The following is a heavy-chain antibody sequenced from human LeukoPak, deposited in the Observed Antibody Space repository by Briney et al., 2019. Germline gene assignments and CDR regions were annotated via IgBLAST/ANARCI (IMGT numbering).Heavy chain of an antibody. CDR2: IYTSGST. V-gene: IGHV4-61*02. Sequence: PSETLSLTCTVSGGSISSSSDYLGWIQQPAGKGLEWIGRIYTSGSTNYNPSLKSRVTMSVDTSKNQFSLKLSSVTAADTAVYYCARAPGLSSWNWFDPWGQGTLVTVSS. CDR3: ARAPGLSSWNWFDP. J-gene: IGHJ5*02. CDR1: GGSISSSSDY. D-gene: IGHD6-13*01.